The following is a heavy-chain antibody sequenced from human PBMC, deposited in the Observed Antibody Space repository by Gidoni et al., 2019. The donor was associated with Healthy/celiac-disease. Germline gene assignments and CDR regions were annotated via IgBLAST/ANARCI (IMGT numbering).Heavy chain of an antibody. CDR2: MSSSSIYI. CDR3: ARDVDYDFWSGYYPTFYYYYSMDV. J-gene: IGHJ6*02. Sequence: EVQLVESGGGLVKPGGSLRLSCAASGFTFSSYRINWFRQAPGKGLEWVSSMSSSSIYIYYADSVKGRFTISRDNAKNSLYLQMNSLRAEDTAVYYCARDVDYDFWSGYYPTFYYYYSMDVWGQGTTVTVSS. D-gene: IGHD3-3*01. CDR1: GFTFSSYR. V-gene: IGHV3-21*01.